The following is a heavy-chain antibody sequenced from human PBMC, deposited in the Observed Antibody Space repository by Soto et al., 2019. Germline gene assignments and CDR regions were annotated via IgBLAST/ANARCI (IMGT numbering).Heavy chain of an antibody. J-gene: IGHJ4*02. CDR3: ATLERGIAHYLVH. CDR2: ISTSGADT. V-gene: IGHV3-23*01. Sequence: GGSLRHSYAASGFIFSGDGMSWVRLPPGQGLEWVSFISTSGADTSYAESVKGRFTVSRDNSKNTMYLQMNSLTAEDTALYYSATLERGIAHYLVHCGEGTLVTLSS. CDR1: GFIFSGDG. D-gene: IGHD2-21*01.